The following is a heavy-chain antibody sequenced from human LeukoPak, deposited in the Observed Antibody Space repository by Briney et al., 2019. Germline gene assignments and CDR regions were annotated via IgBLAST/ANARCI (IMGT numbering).Heavy chain of an antibody. D-gene: IGHD3-10*01. Sequence: PSETLSLTCTVSGGSISSGGYYWNWIRQPPGKGLEWIGEINHSGSTNYNPSLKSRVTISVDTSKNQFSLKLSSVTAADTAVYYCARVLGSKFDYWGQGTLVTVSS. CDR2: INHSGST. V-gene: IGHV4-39*07. J-gene: IGHJ4*02. CDR3: ARVLGSKFDY. CDR1: GGSISSGGYY.